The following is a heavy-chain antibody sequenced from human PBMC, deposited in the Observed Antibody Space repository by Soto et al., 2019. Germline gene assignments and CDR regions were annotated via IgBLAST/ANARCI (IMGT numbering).Heavy chain of an antibody. Sequence: QVQLQESGPGLVKPSQTLSLTCTVSGGSISSGDYYWSWIRQPQGKGLEWIGYIYYSGSTYYNPSLKSRVTISVYTSKNQFSLKLSSVTAADTAVYYCARDLDSSGWSDAFDIWGQGTMVTVSS. V-gene: IGHV4-30-4*01. CDR1: GGSISSGDYY. CDR2: IYYSGST. CDR3: ARDLDSSGWSDAFDI. D-gene: IGHD6-19*01. J-gene: IGHJ3*02.